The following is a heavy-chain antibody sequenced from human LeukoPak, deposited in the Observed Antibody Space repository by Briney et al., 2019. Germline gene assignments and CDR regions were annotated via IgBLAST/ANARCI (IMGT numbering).Heavy chain of an antibody. CDR1: GGSISSYY. CDR2: IYTSGST. D-gene: IGHD3-22*01. CDR3: ARETYYYDSSGYVD. V-gene: IGHV4-4*07. J-gene: IGHJ4*02. Sequence: SETLSLTCPVSGGSISSYYWSWIRQHAGKGLEWIGRIYTSGSTNYNPSLKSRVTRSVDTSKNQFSLKLSSVTAADTAVYYCARETYYYDSSGYVDWGQGTLVTVSS.